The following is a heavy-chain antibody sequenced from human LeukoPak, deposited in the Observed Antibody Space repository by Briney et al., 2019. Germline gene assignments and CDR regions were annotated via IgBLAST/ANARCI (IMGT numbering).Heavy chain of an antibody. CDR3: ATSTTTSPLWYNLYYYYYMDV. J-gene: IGHJ6*03. Sequence: SETLSLTCAVYGGSFSGYYWSWIRQPPGKGLEWMGEINHSGSTNYNPSLKSRVTISVDTSKNQFSLKLSSVTAADTAVYYCATSTTTSPLWYNLYYYYYMDVWGKGTTVTVSS. CDR2: INHSGST. CDR1: GGSFSGYY. V-gene: IGHV4-34*01. D-gene: IGHD1-1*01.